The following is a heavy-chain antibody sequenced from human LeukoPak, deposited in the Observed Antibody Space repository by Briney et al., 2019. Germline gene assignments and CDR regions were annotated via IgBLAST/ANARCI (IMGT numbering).Heavy chain of an antibody. CDR3: AKKRAVITDNWFDP. Sequence: QPGGSLRLSCASSGFTFTNSAMSWVRQAPGKGLEWVAAIGNSGTTYYADSVKGRFTISRDSSKNTLFLQMTSLRAEDTAVYYCAKKRAVITDNWFDPWGQGTLVTVSS. CDR2: IGNSGTT. J-gene: IGHJ5*02. CDR1: GFTFTNSA. V-gene: IGHV3-23*01. D-gene: IGHD3-10*01.